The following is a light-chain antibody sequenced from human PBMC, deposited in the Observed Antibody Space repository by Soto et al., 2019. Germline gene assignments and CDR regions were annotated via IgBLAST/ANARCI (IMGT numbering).Light chain of an antibody. J-gene: IGKJ3*01. CDR1: QSVSSY. CDR2: DAS. Sequence: EIVLTQSPATLSLSPGERATLSCRASQSVSSYLAWYQQKPGQAPRLLIYDASNRATGIPARFSGSGSGTEFTLTISSLEPEDFVVYYCQQRSNWPPFTFGPGTKVDIK. CDR3: QQRSNWPPFT. V-gene: IGKV3-11*01.